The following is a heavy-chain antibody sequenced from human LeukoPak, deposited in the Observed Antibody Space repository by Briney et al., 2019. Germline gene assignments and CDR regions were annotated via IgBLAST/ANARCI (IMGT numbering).Heavy chain of an antibody. D-gene: IGHD1-26*01. CDR2: IKYDGSGT. Sequence: PGGSLRLSCAASGFIFSNCWMSWVRQAPGKGLEWVANIKYDGSGTYYVDSVKGRFTISRDNAKNSLFLQMNSLRVEDTAIYYCATHEHGSARPQIDHWGQGTLVTVSS. J-gene: IGHJ4*02. CDR3: ATHEHGSARPQIDH. CDR1: GFIFSNCW. V-gene: IGHV3-7*03.